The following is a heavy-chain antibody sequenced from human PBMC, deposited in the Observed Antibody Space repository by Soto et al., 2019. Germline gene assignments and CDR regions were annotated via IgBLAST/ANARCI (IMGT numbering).Heavy chain of an antibody. CDR3: ARLTDYGFPYYYYGMDV. J-gene: IGHJ6*02. CDR1: GGSISSYY. CDR2: IYYSGST. V-gene: IGHV4-59*01. Sequence: SETLSLTCTVSGGSISSYYWSWIRQPPGKGLEWIGYIYYSGSTNYNPPLKSRVTISVDTSKNQFSLKLSSVTAADTAVYYCARLTDYGFPYYYYGMDVWGQGTTVTVSS. D-gene: IGHD3-16*01.